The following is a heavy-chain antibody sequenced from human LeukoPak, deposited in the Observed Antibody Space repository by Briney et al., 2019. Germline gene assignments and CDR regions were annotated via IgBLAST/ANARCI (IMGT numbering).Heavy chain of an antibody. J-gene: IGHJ4*02. CDR2: IYYSGST. CDR1: GGSISSGGYY. CDR3: AREAVPAALDY. D-gene: IGHD2-2*01. V-gene: IGHV4-31*03. Sequence: SETLSLTCTVSGGSISSGGYYWSWIRQHPGKGLEWIGYIYYSGSTYYNPSLKSRVTISEDTSKNQFSLRLSSVTAADTAVYYCAREAVPAALDYWGQGTLVTVSS.